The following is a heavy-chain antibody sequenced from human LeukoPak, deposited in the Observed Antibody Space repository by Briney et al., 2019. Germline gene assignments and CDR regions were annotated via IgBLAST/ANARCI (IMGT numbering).Heavy chain of an antibody. CDR2: IYPSGST. V-gene: IGHV4-61*02. D-gene: IGHD1-26*01. J-gene: IGHJ3*02. CDR3: ARDPPWANNAFDI. Sequence: SETLSLTCTVSGGSMSSGSYYWSWIRQPAGKGLEWIGRIYPSGSTYYNPSLKSRVTISVDTSKNQFSLKLTSVTAADTAVYYCARDPPWANNAFDIWGQGTMVTVSS. CDR1: GGSMSSGSYY.